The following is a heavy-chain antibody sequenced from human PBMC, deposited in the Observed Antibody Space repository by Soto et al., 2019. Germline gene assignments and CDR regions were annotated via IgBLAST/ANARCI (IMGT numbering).Heavy chain of an antibody. J-gene: IGHJ4*02. CDR3: ATNNWNYIRFDY. V-gene: IGHV1-24*01. D-gene: IGHD1-7*01. Sequence: ASVKVSCKVSGYTLTELSMHWVRQAPGKGLEWMGGFDPEDGETIYAQKFQGRVTMTEDTSTDTAYMELSSLRSEDTAVYYCATNNWNYIRFDYWGQGTLVTVSS. CDR1: GYTLTELS. CDR2: FDPEDGET.